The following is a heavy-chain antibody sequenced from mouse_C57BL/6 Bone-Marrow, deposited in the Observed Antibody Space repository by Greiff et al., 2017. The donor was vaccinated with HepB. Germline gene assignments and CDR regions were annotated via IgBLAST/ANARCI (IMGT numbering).Heavy chain of an antibody. D-gene: IGHD1-1*01. Sequence: QVQLQQSGAELMKPGASVKLSCKATGYTFTGYWIEWVKQRPGHGLEWIGEILPGSGSTNYNEKFKGKATFTADTSSNTAYMQLSSLTTEDSAIYYCARITTVVATGSYYAMDDWGQGTSVTVSS. V-gene: IGHV1-9*01. CDR2: ILPGSGST. CDR1: GYTFTGYW. J-gene: IGHJ4*01. CDR3: ARITTVVATGSYYAMDD.